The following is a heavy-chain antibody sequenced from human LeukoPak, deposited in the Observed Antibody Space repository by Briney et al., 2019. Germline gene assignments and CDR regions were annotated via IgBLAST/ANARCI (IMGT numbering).Heavy chain of an antibody. J-gene: IGHJ4*02. CDR2: IYYSGST. CDR1: GGSISSGDYY. D-gene: IGHD4-17*01. V-gene: IGHV4-30-4*01. CDR3: ARTTTVTTLFDY. Sequence: PSETLSLICTVSGGSISSGDYYWSWIRQPPGKGLEWIGYIYYSGSTYYNPSLKSRVTISVDTSKNQFSLKLSSVTAADTAVYYCARTTTVTTLFDYWGQGTLVTVSS.